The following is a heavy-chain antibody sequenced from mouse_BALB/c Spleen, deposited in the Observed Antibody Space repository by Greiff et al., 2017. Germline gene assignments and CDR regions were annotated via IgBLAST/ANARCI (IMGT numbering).Heavy chain of an antibody. D-gene: IGHD2-4*01. CDR3: ARSDYDYGYAMDY. J-gene: IGHJ4*01. Sequence: QVQLQQSGAELVRPGTSVKVSCKASGYAFTNYLIECVKQRPGQGLEWIGVINPGSGCTNYNEKFKGKATLTADKSSSTAYMQLSSLTSDDSAVYFCARSDYDYGYAMDYWGQGTSVTVSS. CDR1: GYAFTNYL. V-gene: IGHV1-54*01. CDR2: INPGSGCT.